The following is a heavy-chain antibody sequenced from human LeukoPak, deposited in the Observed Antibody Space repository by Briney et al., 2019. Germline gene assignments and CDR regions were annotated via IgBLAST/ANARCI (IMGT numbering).Heavy chain of an antibody. CDR2: IYHSGST. D-gene: IGHD3-10*01. CDR3: ARDRVTMVRGVSYYYGMDV. Sequence: SGTLSLTCAVSGYSISSGYYWGWIRQPPGKGLEWIGSIYHSGSTYYNPSLKSRVTISVDTSKNQFSLKLSSVTAAVTAVYYCARDRVTMVRGVSYYYGMDVWGKGTTVTVSS. J-gene: IGHJ6*04. CDR1: GYSISSGYY. V-gene: IGHV4-38-2*02.